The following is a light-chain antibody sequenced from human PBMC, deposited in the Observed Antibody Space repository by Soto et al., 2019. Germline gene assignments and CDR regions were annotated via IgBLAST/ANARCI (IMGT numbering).Light chain of an antibody. Sequence: QSALTQPASLSGSPGQSITISCTGTNSDIGAYSRVCWYQQHPGKVPRLIIFAVSNRPSGVSNRFSGSKSGNTASLTISGLLAEDEADYYCVSYTRSDSWVFGGGTKVTVL. CDR2: AVS. CDR3: VSYTRSDSWV. J-gene: IGLJ3*02. V-gene: IGLV2-14*03. CDR1: NSDIGAYSR.